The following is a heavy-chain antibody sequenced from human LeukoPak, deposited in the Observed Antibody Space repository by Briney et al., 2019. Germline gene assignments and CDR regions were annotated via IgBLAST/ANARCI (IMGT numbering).Heavy chain of an antibody. CDR1: GFTFSYSA. D-gene: IGHD1-1*01. J-gene: IGHJ3*02. CDR3: ARENNNWYGAFDI. Sequence: GRSLILSCAASGFTFSYSAMHWVRQAPGKGLEWVAVISYDGSNKYYTDSVQGRFTISRDNSKNTLYLQMNSLRAEDTAVYYCARENNNWYGAFDIWGQGTMVTVSS. V-gene: IGHV3-30*10. CDR2: ISYDGSNK.